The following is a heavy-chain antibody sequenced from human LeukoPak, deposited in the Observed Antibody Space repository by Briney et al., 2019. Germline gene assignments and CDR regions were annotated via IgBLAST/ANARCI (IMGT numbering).Heavy chain of an antibody. D-gene: IGHD3-3*01. CDR2: INPNSGGT. CDR3: ARDQDPYYDFWSGYFYGMDV. J-gene: IGHJ6*02. CDR1: GYTFTGYY. V-gene: IGHV1-2*02. Sequence: ASVKVSCKASGYTFTGYYMHWVRQAPGQGLEWMGWINPNSGGTNYAQKFQGRVTMTRDTSTSTVYMELSSLRSEDTAVYYCARDQDPYYDFWSGYFYGMDVWGQGTTVTVSS.